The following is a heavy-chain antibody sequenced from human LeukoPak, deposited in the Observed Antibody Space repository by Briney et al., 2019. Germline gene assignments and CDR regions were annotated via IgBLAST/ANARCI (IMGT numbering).Heavy chain of an antibody. CDR2: INNVGSST. J-gene: IGHJ4*02. CDR3: ARDQRGYDLYF. Sequence: AGSLSRYCAASGFTFSSHWMHWLRQAPGKGLVWVSRINNVGSSTSYADSVKGRFTISRDNAKNSLYLQMISLRAEDTAVYYCARDQRGYDLYFWGQGALVIVSS. D-gene: IGHD5-12*01. CDR1: GFTFSSHW. V-gene: IGHV3-74*01.